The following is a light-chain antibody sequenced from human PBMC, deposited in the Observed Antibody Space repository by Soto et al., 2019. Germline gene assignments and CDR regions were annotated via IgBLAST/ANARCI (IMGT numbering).Light chain of an antibody. V-gene: IGKV3-15*01. CDR3: QQYYNWPRT. J-gene: IGKJ1*01. Sequence: EIVMTQSPATLAVSPVARAPRSCRARQSVSNNLAWYQQKPGQAPRFLIYGASTRAAGIPARFSGSGSGTEFTLTISSLQSEDFAVYYCQQYYNWPRTFGQGTKVDIK. CDR1: QSVSNN. CDR2: GAS.